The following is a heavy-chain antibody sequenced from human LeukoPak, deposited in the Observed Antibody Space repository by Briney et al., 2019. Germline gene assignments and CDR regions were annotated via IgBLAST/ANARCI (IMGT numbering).Heavy chain of an antibody. V-gene: IGHV1-18*01. Sequence: ASVKVSCKASGYSFTSYGISWVRQAPGQGLEWMGWISTYNGNTNYAQKLQGRVTMTTDTSTSTAYMELRSLRSDDTAVYYCARHYCSGGGCYGVFDYWGQGTLVTVSS. J-gene: IGHJ4*02. D-gene: IGHD2-15*01. CDR1: GYSFTSYG. CDR2: ISTYNGNT. CDR3: ARHYCSGGGCYGVFDY.